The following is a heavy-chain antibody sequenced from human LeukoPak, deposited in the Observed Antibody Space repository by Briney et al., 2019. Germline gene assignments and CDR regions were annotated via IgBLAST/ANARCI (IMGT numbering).Heavy chain of an antibody. Sequence: KPSETLSLTCTVSGGSISSYYWSWIRQPAGKGLEWIGRIYTSGSTNYNPSLKGRVTMSVDTSKNQFSLKLSSVTAADTAVYYCARLASASYCGGDCYSFYAFDIWGQGTMVTVSS. V-gene: IGHV4-4*07. CDR1: GGSISSYY. D-gene: IGHD2-21*02. CDR3: ARLASASYCGGDCYSFYAFDI. J-gene: IGHJ3*02. CDR2: IYTSGST.